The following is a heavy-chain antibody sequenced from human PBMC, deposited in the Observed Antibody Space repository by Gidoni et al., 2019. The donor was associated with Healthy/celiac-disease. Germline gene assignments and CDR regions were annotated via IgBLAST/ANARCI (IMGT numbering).Heavy chain of an antibody. CDR2: ISSSSITI. D-gene: IGHD2-15*01. J-gene: IGHJ4*02. CDR1: GFTFSSYS. V-gene: IGHV3-48*02. CDR3: ASDLLDY. Sequence: EGQLVESGGGWVQHGGDVRRSCAASGFTFSSYSMNWVRQAPGKGLEWVSSISSSSITIYYADSVKGRFTISRANATNSLYLQMNSLRDEDTAVYYCASDLLDYWGQGTLVTVSS.